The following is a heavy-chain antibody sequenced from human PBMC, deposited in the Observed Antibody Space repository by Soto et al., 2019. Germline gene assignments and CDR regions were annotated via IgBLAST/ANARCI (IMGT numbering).Heavy chain of an antibody. Sequence: SETLSLTCAVSGGSISSGGYSWSWIRQPPGKGLEWIGYIYHSGSTYYNPSLKSRVTISADTSKSQFSLELSSVTAADTAIYYCARKTSVVVPAATRGHFDCWGQGTLVTVSS. CDR2: IYHSGST. CDR3: ARKTSVVVPAATRGHFDC. V-gene: IGHV4-30-2*01. D-gene: IGHD2-2*01. CDR1: GGSISSGGYS. J-gene: IGHJ4*02.